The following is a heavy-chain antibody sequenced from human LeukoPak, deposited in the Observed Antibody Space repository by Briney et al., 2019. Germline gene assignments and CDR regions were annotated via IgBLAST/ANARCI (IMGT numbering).Heavy chain of an antibody. CDR1: RFTFSSYG. D-gene: IGHD3-10*01. Sequence: GGSLRLSCAASRFTFSSYGTHWVRQAPGKGLEWVANIKQDGNENYYMDSVKGRFTISRDNSKNSLYLQMNSLRVEDTAVYYCAKVAKYYYGSETYYFFEHGGQGTPVTASS. V-gene: IGHV3-7*01. CDR3: AKVAKYYYGSETYYFFEH. J-gene: IGHJ1*01. CDR2: IKQDGNEN.